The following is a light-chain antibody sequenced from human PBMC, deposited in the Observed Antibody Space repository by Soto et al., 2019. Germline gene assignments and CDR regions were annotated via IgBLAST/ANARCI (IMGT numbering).Light chain of an antibody. CDR2: DVS. J-gene: IGKJ2*01. Sequence: EIVLTQSPATLSLFPGERATLSCRASQSVSRDLAWYQQKPGQAPRLLIYDVSNRATGIPARFSGSGPGTDFTLTISSLEPEDFAVYYCQQRSNWPSTFGQGTKLEIK. V-gene: IGKV3-11*01. CDR3: QQRSNWPST. CDR1: QSVSRD.